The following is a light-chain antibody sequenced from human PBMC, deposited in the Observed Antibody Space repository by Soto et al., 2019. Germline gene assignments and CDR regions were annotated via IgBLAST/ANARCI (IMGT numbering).Light chain of an antibody. CDR3: QQYHQWPLT. J-gene: IGKJ4*01. CDR1: QGVSRH. Sequence: EIVMTQSPAPLSLSPGERATLSCRASQGVSRHLAWYQQKPGQAPRLLIYAASTRAAGVPARFSGSGSGTEFTLTISILQSEDFTVYYCQQYHQWPLTFGGGTKVEI. V-gene: IGKV3D-15*01. CDR2: AAS.